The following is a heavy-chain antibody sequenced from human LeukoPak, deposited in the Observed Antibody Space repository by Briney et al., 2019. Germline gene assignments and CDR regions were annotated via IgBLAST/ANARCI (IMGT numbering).Heavy chain of an antibody. J-gene: IGHJ5*02. V-gene: IGHV7-4-1*02. D-gene: IGHD1-26*01. CDR3: ARVIKYSFSVGCFDP. CDR1: GYSFPTYA. CDR2: INTNTGNP. Sequence: GASVKVSCKASGYSFPTYAINWVRQAPGQGLEWMGWINTNTGNPTYAQGFTGRFVFSLDTSVTTAYLQISSLRAEDTAVYYCARVIKYSFSVGCFDPWGQGTLVTVSS.